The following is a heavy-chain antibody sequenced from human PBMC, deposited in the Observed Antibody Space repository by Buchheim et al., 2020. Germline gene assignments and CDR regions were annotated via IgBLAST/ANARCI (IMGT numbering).Heavy chain of an antibody. V-gene: IGHV3-48*03. CDR1: DFDFNSYD. CDR2: ITSGGFTT. J-gene: IGHJ4*02. CDR3: ARDFSGWYYFDL. D-gene: IGHD6-19*01. Sequence: EAQLVESGGGLVQPGGSLRISCAACDFDFNSYDMNWVRQAPGKGLEWVAFITSGGFTTYYADSLEGRFTISRDNAENSLFLQMNSLRAEDTGVYYRARDFSGWYYFDLWGQGT.